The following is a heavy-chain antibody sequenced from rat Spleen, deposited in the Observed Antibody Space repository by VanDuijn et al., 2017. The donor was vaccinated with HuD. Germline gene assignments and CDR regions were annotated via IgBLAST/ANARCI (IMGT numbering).Heavy chain of an antibody. J-gene: IGHJ3*01. CDR1: GFTFTNYY. Sequence: EVQLVESGGDLVQPGRSLKLSCAASGFTFTNYYMAWVRQAPTKGLEWVAAISYDGSSAYYRDSVKGRFTISRDNAKSTLYLQMDSLRSEDTATYYCTTWFAYWGQGTLVTVSS. CDR3: TTWFAY. V-gene: IGHV5-29*01. CDR2: ISYDGSSA.